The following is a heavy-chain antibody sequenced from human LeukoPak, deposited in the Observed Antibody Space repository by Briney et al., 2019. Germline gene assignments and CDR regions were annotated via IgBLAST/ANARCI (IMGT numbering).Heavy chain of an antibody. Sequence: KPSETLSLTCTVSGGSISTYFWSWIRQPPGKGLELIGFIYYSGSTNYNPSLESRVTISVDTSKNQFSLKLTSVTAADTAVYYCARRGFSSGFYYFDYWGQGTLVTVSS. D-gene: IGHD6-19*01. J-gene: IGHJ4*02. CDR3: ARRGFSSGFYYFDY. CDR2: IYYSGST. V-gene: IGHV4-59*08. CDR1: GGSISTYF.